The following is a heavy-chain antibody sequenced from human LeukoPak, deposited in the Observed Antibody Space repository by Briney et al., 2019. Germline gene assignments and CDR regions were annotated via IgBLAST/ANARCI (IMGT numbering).Heavy chain of an antibody. CDR3: YNFWSGIGRGYFHY. CDR2: IYPGDSDT. D-gene: IGHD3-3*01. J-gene: IGHJ4*02. Sequence: GESLKISCETSGYSFTSYWIAWVRQMPGKGLEWMGIIYPGDSDTRYSPSFQGQVTISADKSISTAYLQWSSLKASDTAMYYCYNFWSGIGRGYFHYWGQGTLVTVSS. CDR1: GYSFTSYW. V-gene: IGHV5-51*01.